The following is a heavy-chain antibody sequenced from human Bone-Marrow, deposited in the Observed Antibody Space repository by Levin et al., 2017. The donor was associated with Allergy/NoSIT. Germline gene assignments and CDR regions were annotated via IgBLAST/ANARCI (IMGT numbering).Heavy chain of an antibody. CDR2: IYYSGST. CDR3: ARDASYGSGSYYIWGPSFYGMDV. Sequence: PSETLSLTCTVSGGSISSGGYYWSWIRQHPGKGLEWIGYIYYSGSTYYNPSLKSRVTISVDTSKNQFSLKLSSVTAADTAVYYCARDASYGSGSYYIWGPSFYGMDVWGQGTTVTVSS. D-gene: IGHD3-10*01. J-gene: IGHJ6*02. V-gene: IGHV4-31*03. CDR1: GGSISSGGYY.